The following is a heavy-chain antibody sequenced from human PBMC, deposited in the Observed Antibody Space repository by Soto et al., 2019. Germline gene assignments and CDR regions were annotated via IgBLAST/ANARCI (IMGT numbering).Heavy chain of an antibody. CDR2: IKTKTDVGTT. J-gene: IGHJ4*02. Sequence: EVQLVESGGGLVKPGGSLRLSCAASGFTFSNAWMSWVRQAPGKGLEWVGRIKTKTDVGTTDYAAPVRGRFTISRDDSRNTLYLQMNSLKTEDTAVYYCTTDHLELPSLDYWGQGTLVTVSS. D-gene: IGHD1-7*01. CDR1: GFTFSNAW. CDR3: TTDHLELPSLDY. V-gene: IGHV3-15*01.